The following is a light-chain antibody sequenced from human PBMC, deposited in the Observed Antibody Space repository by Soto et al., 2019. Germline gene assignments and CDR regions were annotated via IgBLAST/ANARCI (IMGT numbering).Light chain of an antibody. CDR2: DAS. J-gene: IGKJ5*01. Sequence: DTQMTQSPSSLSAAVGDSVTVTCQASQDISNYLNWYQQKPGKAPKLLIYDASNLDIGVPSRFSGSGSGTHFTLTISSLQPEDFATYYCQQYDNLPLIFGQGTRLEIK. V-gene: IGKV1-33*01. CDR3: QQYDNLPLI. CDR1: QDISNY.